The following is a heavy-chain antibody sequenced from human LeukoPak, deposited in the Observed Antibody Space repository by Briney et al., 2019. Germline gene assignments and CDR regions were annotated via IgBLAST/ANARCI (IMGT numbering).Heavy chain of an antibody. J-gene: IGHJ6*02. CDR3: ARDLQPVWGYYGMDV. CDR1: GYTFTSYY. D-gene: IGHD1-14*01. V-gene: IGHV1-46*01. CDR2: INPSGGST. Sequence: ASVKVSCKASGYTFTSYYMHWVRQAPGQGLEWMGIINPSGGSTSYAQKFQGRVTMTRDTSTSTAYMELSSLRSEDTAVYYCARDLQPVWGYYGMDVWGQGTTVTVSS.